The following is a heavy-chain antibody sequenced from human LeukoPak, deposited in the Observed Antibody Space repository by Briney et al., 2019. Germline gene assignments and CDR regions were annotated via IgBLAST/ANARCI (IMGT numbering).Heavy chain of an antibody. CDR3: AKGSIAARPLYYFDF. V-gene: IGHV4-59*07. Sequence: SDTLSLTCTVSGGSISSYYWSWIRQPPGKGLEWIGYIYYSGGTSYNPSLKSRVTISVDTSKNQFSLKLNSVTAADTAVYYCAKGSIAARPLYYFDFWGQGTLVTVSS. CDR1: GGSISSYY. CDR2: IYYSGGT. D-gene: IGHD6-6*01. J-gene: IGHJ4*02.